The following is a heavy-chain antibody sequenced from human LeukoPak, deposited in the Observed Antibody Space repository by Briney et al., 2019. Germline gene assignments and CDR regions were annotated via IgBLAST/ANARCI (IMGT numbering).Heavy chain of an antibody. D-gene: IGHD3-10*01. CDR2: IRYDGSNK. CDR3: AKDRMGFGELPYYFDY. CDR1: GFTFSSYG. J-gene: IGHJ4*02. Sequence: LPGGSLRPSCAGSGFTFSSYGMHWVRQAPGKGLEWVAFIRYDGSNKYYADSVKGRFTISRDNSKNTLYLQMNSLRAEDTAVYYCAKDRMGFGELPYYFDYWGQGTLVTVSS. V-gene: IGHV3-30*02.